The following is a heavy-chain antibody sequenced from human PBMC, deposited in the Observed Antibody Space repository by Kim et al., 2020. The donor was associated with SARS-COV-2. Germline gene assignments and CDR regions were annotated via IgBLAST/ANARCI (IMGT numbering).Heavy chain of an antibody. D-gene: IGHD1-26*01. J-gene: IGHJ4*02. CDR3: ARGGGLRIVGVSFEY. Sequence: ADSVKGRFTISRDNSKNSLYLQMDSLRAEDTAFYYCARGGGLRIVGVSFEYWGQGTLVTVSS. V-gene: IGHV3-43D*03.